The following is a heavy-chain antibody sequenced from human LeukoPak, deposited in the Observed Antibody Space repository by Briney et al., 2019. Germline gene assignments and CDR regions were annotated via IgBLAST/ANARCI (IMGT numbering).Heavy chain of an antibody. CDR1: GYTFTSYD. V-gene: IGHV1-8*03. CDR2: MNPNSGNT. Sequence: GESLKISCKGSGYTFTSYDINWVRQATGQGLEWMGWMNPNSGNTGYAQKFQGRVTITRNTSISTAYMELSSLRSEDTAVYYCATRIAAAGPFYWGQGTLVTVSS. CDR3: ATRIAAAGPFY. D-gene: IGHD6-13*01. J-gene: IGHJ4*02.